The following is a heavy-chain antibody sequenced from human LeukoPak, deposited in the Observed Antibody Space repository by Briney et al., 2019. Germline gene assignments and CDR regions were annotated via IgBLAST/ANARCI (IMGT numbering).Heavy chain of an antibody. Sequence: ASVKVSCKTSGYTFTDYYMHWVRQAPGQGLEWMGIINPSGGSTNYAQKFQGRVTMTRDMSTSTVYMELSSLRSEDTAVYYCARDQSGSYDAFDIWGQGTMVTVSS. J-gene: IGHJ3*02. CDR3: ARDQSGSYDAFDI. V-gene: IGHV1-46*01. D-gene: IGHD1-26*01. CDR2: INPSGGST. CDR1: GYTFTDYY.